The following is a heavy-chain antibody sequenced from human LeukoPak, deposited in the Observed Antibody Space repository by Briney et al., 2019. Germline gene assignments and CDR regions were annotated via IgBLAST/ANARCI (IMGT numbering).Heavy chain of an antibody. Sequence: GGSLRLSCAASRFTFSSYVMHWVRQAPGKGLEYVSAISSNGGSTYYANSVKGRFSISRDNSKNTLYLQMGSLRAEDMAVYYCAKDLTVGITILRGVRRDFNWFDSWGQGTLVTVSS. J-gene: IGHJ5*01. CDR1: RFTFSSYV. V-gene: IGHV3-64*01. D-gene: IGHD3-10*01. CDR2: ISSNGGST. CDR3: AKDLTVGITILRGVRRDFNWFDS.